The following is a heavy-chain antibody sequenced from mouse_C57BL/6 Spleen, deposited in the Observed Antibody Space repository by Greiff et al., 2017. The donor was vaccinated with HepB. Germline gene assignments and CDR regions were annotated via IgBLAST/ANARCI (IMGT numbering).Heavy chain of an antibody. CDR2: INPNNGGT. CDR3: ARWHYGSSYGAMDY. V-gene: IGHV1-26*01. J-gene: IGHJ4*01. D-gene: IGHD1-1*01. CDR1: GYTFTDYY. Sequence: VQLQQSGPELVKPGDSVKISCKASGYTFTDYYMNWVKQSHGKSLEWIGDINPNNGGTSYNQKFKGKATLTVDKSSSTAYMELRSLTSEDSAVYYCARWHYGSSYGAMDYWGQGTSVTVSS.